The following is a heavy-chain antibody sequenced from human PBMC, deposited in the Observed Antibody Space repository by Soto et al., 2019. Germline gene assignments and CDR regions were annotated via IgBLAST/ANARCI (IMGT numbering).Heavy chain of an antibody. V-gene: IGHV3-30*18. CDR2: ISYDGSYK. Sequence: QVQLVESGGGVVQPGRSLRLSCAASGFTFSSYGIHWVRQAPGKGLEWVAVISYDGSYKYYADSVKGRFTISRDNSKNTLYLQMNSLRAEDTAVYYCAKDEGGCYYGAGPYGMDVWGQGTTVTVSS. J-gene: IGHJ6*02. D-gene: IGHD3-10*01. CDR3: AKDEGGCYYGAGPYGMDV. CDR1: GFTFSSYG.